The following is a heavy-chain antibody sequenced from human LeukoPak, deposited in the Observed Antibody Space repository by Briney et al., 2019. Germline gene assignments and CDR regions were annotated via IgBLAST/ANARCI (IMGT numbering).Heavy chain of an antibody. Sequence: ASVKVSCKASGYTFTSYGISWVRQAPGQGLEWMGWISAYNGNTNYAQKLQGRVTMTTDTSTSTAYMEPRSLRSDDTAAYYCAREGAAVAGRREFDYWGQGTLVTVSS. V-gene: IGHV1-18*01. J-gene: IGHJ4*02. CDR1: GYTFTSYG. D-gene: IGHD6-19*01. CDR2: ISAYNGNT. CDR3: AREGAAVAGRREFDY.